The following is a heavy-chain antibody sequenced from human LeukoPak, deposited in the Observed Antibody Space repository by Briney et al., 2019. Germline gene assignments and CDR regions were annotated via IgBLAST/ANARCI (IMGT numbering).Heavy chain of an antibody. V-gene: IGHV4-34*01. CDR2: INHSGST. J-gene: IGHJ4*02. D-gene: IGHD6-13*01. CDR3: AGGPDRAATPGTPNPYYFDY. Sequence: SETLSRACAVYGGSFSGYHWSWIRQTPGKGLEWIGAINHSGSTNYNPSLKSGVTISVDTSKNQFSLKVSSVTAADTAVYYWAGGPDRAATPGTPNPYYFDYWGQGTLVTVSS. CDR1: GGSFSGYH.